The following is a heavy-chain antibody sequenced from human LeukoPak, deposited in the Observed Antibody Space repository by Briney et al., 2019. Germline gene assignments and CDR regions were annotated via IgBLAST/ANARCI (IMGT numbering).Heavy chain of an antibody. CDR2: IIPILGIA. V-gene: IGHV1-69*04. CDR1: GGTFSTYA. CDR3: ARVVIVVVPAATHYYYYGMDV. Sequence: SVKISCKTSGGTFSTYAISWARQDPGQGLEWMGRIIPILGIANYAQKFQGRVTITADKSTSTAYMELSSLRSEDTAVYYRARVVIVVVPAATHYYYYGMDVWGQGTTVTVSS. D-gene: IGHD2-2*01. J-gene: IGHJ6*02.